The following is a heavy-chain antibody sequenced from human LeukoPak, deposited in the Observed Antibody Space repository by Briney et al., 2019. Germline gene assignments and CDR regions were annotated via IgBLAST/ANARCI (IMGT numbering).Heavy chain of an antibody. V-gene: IGHV1-2*02. Sequence: GASVKVSCKASGYTFAGYYMHWVRQAPGQGLEWMGWINPNSGGTNYAQKFQGRVTMTRDTSISTAYMELSRLRSDDTAVYYCARGPRLLRGWFDPWGQGTLVTVSS. CDR2: INPNSGGT. D-gene: IGHD2/OR15-2a*01. J-gene: IGHJ5*02. CDR1: GYTFAGYY. CDR3: ARGPRLLRGWFDP.